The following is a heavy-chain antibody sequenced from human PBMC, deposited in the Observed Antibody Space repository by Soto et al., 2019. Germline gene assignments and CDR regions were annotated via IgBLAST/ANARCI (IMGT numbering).Heavy chain of an antibody. J-gene: IGHJ4*02. Sequence: QVQLVESGGGVVQPGRSLRLSCAASGFTFSSYGMHWVRQAPGKGLEWVAVIWYDGSNKYYADSVKGRFTISRDNSKNTLYLQMNSLRAEDTAVYYCARDLGRYYDSSGYYPGLGYWGQGTLVTVSS. D-gene: IGHD3-22*01. CDR2: IWYDGSNK. CDR3: ARDLGRYYDSSGYYPGLGY. V-gene: IGHV3-33*01. CDR1: GFTFSSYG.